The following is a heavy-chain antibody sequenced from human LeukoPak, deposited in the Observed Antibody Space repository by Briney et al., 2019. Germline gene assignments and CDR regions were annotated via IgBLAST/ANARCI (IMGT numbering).Heavy chain of an antibody. D-gene: IGHD2-2*01. CDR2: INHSGST. J-gene: IGHJ4*02. CDR1: GGSFSGYY. Sequence: SETLSLTCAVYGGSFSGYYWSWIRQPPGKGLEWIGEINHSGSTNYNPSHKSRVTISVDTSKNQFSLKLSSVTAADTAVYYCARRLGYCSSTSCYGLYYFDYWGQGTLVTVSS. V-gene: IGHV4-34*01. CDR3: ARRLGYCSSTSCYGLYYFDY.